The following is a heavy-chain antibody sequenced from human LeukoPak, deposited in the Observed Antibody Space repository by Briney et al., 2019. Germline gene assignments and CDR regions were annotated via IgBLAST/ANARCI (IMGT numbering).Heavy chain of an antibody. Sequence: GGSLRLSCAASGFTFSSYSTNWVRQAPGKGLEWVSYISSSSSTIYYADSVKGRFTISRDNAKNSLYLQMNSLRAEDTAVYYCARDNRPYYDFWSGYYTGDYFDYWGQGTLVTVSS. J-gene: IGHJ4*02. CDR1: GFTFSSYS. CDR3: ARDNRPYYDFWSGYYTGDYFDY. D-gene: IGHD3-3*01. V-gene: IGHV3-48*01. CDR2: ISSSSSTI.